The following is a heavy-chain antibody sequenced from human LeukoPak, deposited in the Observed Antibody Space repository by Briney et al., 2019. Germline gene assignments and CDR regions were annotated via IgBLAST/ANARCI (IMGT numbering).Heavy chain of an antibody. J-gene: IGHJ1*01. Sequence: ASVKVSCKASGGTFSSYAISWVRQAPGQGLEWMGGIIPIFGTANYAQKFQGRVTITADESTSTAYMELSSLRSEDTAVYYCARVPEGDSSGSEYFQHWGQGTLVTVSS. V-gene: IGHV1-69*13. CDR3: ARVPEGDSSGSEYFQH. CDR1: GGTFSSYA. D-gene: IGHD3-22*01. CDR2: IIPIFGTA.